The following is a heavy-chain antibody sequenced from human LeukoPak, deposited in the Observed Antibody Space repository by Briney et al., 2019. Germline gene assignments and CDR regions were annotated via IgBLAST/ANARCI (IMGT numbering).Heavy chain of an antibody. D-gene: IGHD4-17*01. V-gene: IGHV3-72*01. CDR1: GFRFSDHH. Sequence: GGSLRLSCAASGFRFSDHHMEWVRQAPGKGLEWVGRIRNKANGYTTEYAASVNGRFTISRDDSKSSLFLQMNGLITEDTAVYYCARGYGVTTFYLPFYWGQGTLVTVSS. CDR2: IRNKANGYTT. J-gene: IGHJ4*02. CDR3: ARGYGVTTFYLPFY.